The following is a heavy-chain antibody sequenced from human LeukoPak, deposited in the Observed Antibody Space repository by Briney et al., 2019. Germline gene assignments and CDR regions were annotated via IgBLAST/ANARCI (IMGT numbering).Heavy chain of an antibody. CDR2: IYYSGST. Sequence: PSGTLSLTCAVSGDSLSSYYWSWIRQPPGKGLEWIGYIYYSGSTNYNPSLKSRVTISLDTSKNQFSLKLTSVSAADTAVYYCARAPRTSGYYYADAFDIWGQGTMVTVSS. D-gene: IGHD3-22*01. V-gene: IGHV4-59*01. CDR3: ARAPRTSGYYYADAFDI. CDR1: GDSLSSYY. J-gene: IGHJ3*02.